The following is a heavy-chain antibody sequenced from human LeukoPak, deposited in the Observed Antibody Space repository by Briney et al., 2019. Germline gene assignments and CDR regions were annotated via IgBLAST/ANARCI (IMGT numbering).Heavy chain of an antibody. CDR1: GYTFTGYY. J-gene: IGHJ4*02. CDR3: ARGGDTAMVMVSPEFDY. V-gene: IGHV1-2*06. D-gene: IGHD5-18*01. Sequence: GASVKVSCKASGYTFTGYYMHWVRQAPGQGLEWMGRINPNSGGTNYAQKFQGRVTMTRDTSISTAYMELSRLRSDDTAVYYCARGGDTAMVMVSPEFDYWGQGTLVTASS. CDR2: INPNSGGT.